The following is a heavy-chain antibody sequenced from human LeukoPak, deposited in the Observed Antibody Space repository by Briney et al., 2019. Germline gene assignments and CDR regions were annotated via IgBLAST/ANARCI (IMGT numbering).Heavy chain of an antibody. Sequence: GGSLRLSCAASGFTFSTYGMTWVRQAPGKGLEWVSYISSSGSTIYYADSVKGRFTISRDNAKNSLYLQMNSLRAEDTAVYYCASWIGGSSGRVDYWGQGTLVTVSS. CDR3: ASWIGGSSGRVDY. CDR1: GFTFSTYG. D-gene: IGHD3-10*01. V-gene: IGHV3-48*04. J-gene: IGHJ4*02. CDR2: ISSSGSTI.